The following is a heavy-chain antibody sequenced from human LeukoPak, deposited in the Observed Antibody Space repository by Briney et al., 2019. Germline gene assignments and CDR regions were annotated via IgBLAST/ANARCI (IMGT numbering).Heavy chain of an antibody. D-gene: IGHD2-15*01. Sequence: SETLSLTCTVSGDSISSSSYYWGWIRQPPGKGLEWIGTIYYSGSTYYNPSLKSRVTISVDTSKNQFSLKLSSVTAADTAVYYCARGLGYCSGGSCGNWGQGTLVTVSS. CDR1: GDSISSSSYY. CDR2: IYYSGST. V-gene: IGHV4-39*01. CDR3: ARGLGYCSGGSCGN. J-gene: IGHJ4*02.